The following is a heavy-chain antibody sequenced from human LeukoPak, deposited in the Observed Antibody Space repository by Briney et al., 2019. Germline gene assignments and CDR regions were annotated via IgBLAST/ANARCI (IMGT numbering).Heavy chain of an antibody. D-gene: IGHD5-12*01. J-gene: IGHJ4*02. CDR3: ARDLPPLGYSGFDY. CDR1: GFTFSHYA. V-gene: IGHV3-30*04. Sequence: GRSLRLSCAASGFTFSHYAIHWVRQAPGKGLEWVAVISYDGSNKYYAASVKGRFTVSRDNSRNTLYLQMNSLGAEDTAVYYCARDLPPLGYSGFDYWGQGALVTVSS. CDR2: ISYDGSNK.